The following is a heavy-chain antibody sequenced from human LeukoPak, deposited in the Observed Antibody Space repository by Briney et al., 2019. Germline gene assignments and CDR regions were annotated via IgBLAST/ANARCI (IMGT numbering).Heavy chain of an antibody. CDR1: GFTFSSYA. CDR2: ISGSGGST. V-gene: IGHV3-23*01. CDR3: AKSKGDYYDSSWAFDI. J-gene: IGHJ3*02. Sequence: PGGSLRLSCAASGFTFSSYAMSWVRQAPGKGLEWVSAISGSGGSTYYADSVKGRFTISRDNSKNTLYLQMNSLRAEDTAVYYCAKSKGDYYDSSWAFDIWGQGTMVTVSS. D-gene: IGHD3-22*01.